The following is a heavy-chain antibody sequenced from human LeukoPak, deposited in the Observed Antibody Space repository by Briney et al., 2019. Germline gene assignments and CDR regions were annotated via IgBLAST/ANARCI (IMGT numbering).Heavy chain of an antibody. V-gene: IGHV1-2*04. CDR3: ARGENDYVWGSYRRRYYFDY. CDR2: INPNSGGT. CDR1: GYTFTGYY. J-gene: IGHJ4*02. D-gene: IGHD3-16*02. Sequence: ASVKVSCKASGYTFTGYYMHWVRQAPGQGLEWMGRINPNSGGTNYAQKFQGWVTMTRDTSISTAYMELSRLRSDDTAVYYCARGENDYVWGSYRRRYYFDYWGQGTLVTVSS.